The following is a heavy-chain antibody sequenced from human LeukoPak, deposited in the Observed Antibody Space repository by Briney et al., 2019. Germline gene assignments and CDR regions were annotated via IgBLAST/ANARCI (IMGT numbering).Heavy chain of an antibody. D-gene: IGHD5/OR15-5a*01. J-gene: IGHJ4*02. Sequence: GASVKVSCXVSGYTLTELSMHWVRLAPGKGLEWMGGFDPEDGETIYAQKFQGRVTMTEDTSTDTAYMELSSLRSEDTAVYYSATASLYVYYYFDYWGQGTLVTVSS. CDR3: ATASLYVYYYFDY. CDR1: GYTLTELS. V-gene: IGHV1-24*01. CDR2: FDPEDGET.